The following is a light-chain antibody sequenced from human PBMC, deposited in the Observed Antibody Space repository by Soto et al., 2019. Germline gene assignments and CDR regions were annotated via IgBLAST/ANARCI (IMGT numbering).Light chain of an antibody. J-gene: IGKJ1*01. CDR1: QSVVSN. CDR2: GTS. V-gene: IGKV3-15*01. CDR3: QQYNRWPLT. Sequence: EIVMTQFPATLSVSPGERATLYCRASQSVVSNVAWYQHKPGQAPRLLIHGTSTRATGFPDRFSGSGSGTDFTLTITSLQSEDFAVYYCQQYNRWPLTFGHGTKVDI.